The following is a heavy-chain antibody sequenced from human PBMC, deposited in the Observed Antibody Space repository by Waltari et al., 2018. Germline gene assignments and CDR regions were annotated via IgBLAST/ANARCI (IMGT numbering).Heavy chain of an antibody. J-gene: IGHJ4*02. Sequence: EVQLVESGGGLVNPGGSLRLSCAASGFTFNNAWMSWVRQAAGRGREWVGRIKSKIDGGTADYAAPVQGRFTLSRDESENTLYLQMNSLETEDTSVYYCAKYGSGWSFDYWGQGSLVTVSS. D-gene: IGHD6-19*01. CDR3: AKYGSGWSFDY. CDR1: GFTFNNAW. V-gene: IGHV3-15*01. CDR2: IKSKIDGGTA.